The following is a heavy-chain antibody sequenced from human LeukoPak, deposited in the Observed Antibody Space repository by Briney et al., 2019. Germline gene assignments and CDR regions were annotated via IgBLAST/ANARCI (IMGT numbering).Heavy chain of an antibody. V-gene: IGHV1-69*13. CDR2: IIPIFGTA. D-gene: IGHD3-22*01. J-gene: IGHJ6*02. Sequence: SVKVSCKASGGTFSSYAISWVRQAPGQGLEWMGGIIPIFGTANYAQKFQGRVTITADESTSTAYMELSSLRSEDTAVYYCASSSGPASYYYYGMDVWGQGTTVTVSS. CDR3: ASSSGPASYYYYGMDV. CDR1: GGTFSSYA.